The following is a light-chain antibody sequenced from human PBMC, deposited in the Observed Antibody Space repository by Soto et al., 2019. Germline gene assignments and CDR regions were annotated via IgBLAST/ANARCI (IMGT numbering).Light chain of an antibody. CDR3: QQYDNWPPYT. V-gene: IGKV3-15*01. J-gene: IGKJ2*01. Sequence: EIVMSQSPGILSLSPGERATLSCRASQSVNRNLAWYQQKPGQAPRLLIYDASTRATGIPARFSGSGSGTEFNLTIGSLQSEDFVVYYCQQYDNWPPYTFGQGTKLEI. CDR2: DAS. CDR1: QSVNRN.